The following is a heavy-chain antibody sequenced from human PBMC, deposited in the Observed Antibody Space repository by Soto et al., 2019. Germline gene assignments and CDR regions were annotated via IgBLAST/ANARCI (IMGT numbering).Heavy chain of an antibody. CDR2: INPVGTIT. D-gene: IGHD3-3*01. J-gene: IGHJ4*02. CDR1: EFSLNFYW. CDR3: TSDTFGLRDS. Sequence: GWSLRLSCAASEFSLNFYWMHWVRQTPGKGLVWVSRINPVGTITNYADSVEGRFIISRDNAATTLYLQMNSLSAEDTAIYYCTSDTFGLRDSWGQGTLVTVSS. V-gene: IGHV3-74*01.